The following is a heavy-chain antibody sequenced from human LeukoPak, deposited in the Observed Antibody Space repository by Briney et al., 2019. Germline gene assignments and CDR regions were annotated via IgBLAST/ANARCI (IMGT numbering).Heavy chain of an antibody. J-gene: IGHJ4*02. Sequence: TGGSLRLSCAASGFTFSSYAMHWVRQAPGKGLEWVAVISYDGSNKYYADSVKGRFTISRDNSKNTLYLQMNSLRAEDTAVYYCARDRQPYRELLSYYFDYWGQGTLVTVSS. CDR1: GFTFSSYA. V-gene: IGHV3-30-3*01. CDR3: ARDRQPYRELLSYYFDY. D-gene: IGHD1-26*01. CDR2: ISYDGSNK.